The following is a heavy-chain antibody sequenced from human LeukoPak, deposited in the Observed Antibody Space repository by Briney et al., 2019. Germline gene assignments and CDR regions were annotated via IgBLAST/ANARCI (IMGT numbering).Heavy chain of an antibody. J-gene: IGHJ4*02. Sequence: SETLSLTCTVSGGSVSPLYWSWIRQPPGKGLEFIGYIYYSGTTNYNPSLKSRVTLSVDTSKNQFSLKLSSVTAADTAVYYCARGGVAAKYYFDSWGQGTLVTVSS. CDR3: ARGGVAAKYYFDS. V-gene: IGHV4-59*02. CDR2: IYYSGTT. CDR1: GGSVSPLY. D-gene: IGHD3-10*01.